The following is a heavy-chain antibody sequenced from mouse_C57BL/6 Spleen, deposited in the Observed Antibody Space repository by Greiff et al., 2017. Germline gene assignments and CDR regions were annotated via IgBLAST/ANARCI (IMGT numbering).Heavy chain of an antibody. D-gene: IGHD1-1*01. Sequence: EVKVVESGGGLVKPGGSLKLSCAASGFTFSSYAMSWVRQTPEKRLEWVATISDGGSYTYYPDNVKGRFTISRDNAKNNLYLQMSHLKSEDTAMYYCAREGNIYYGSSYLDYWGQGTTLTVSS. CDR3: AREGNIYYGSSYLDY. CDR2: ISDGGSYT. CDR1: GFTFSSYA. J-gene: IGHJ2*01. V-gene: IGHV5-4*01.